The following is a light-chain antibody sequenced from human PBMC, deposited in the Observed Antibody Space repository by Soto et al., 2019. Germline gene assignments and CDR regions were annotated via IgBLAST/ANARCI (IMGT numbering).Light chain of an antibody. CDR3: LQDFNYPWT. CDR1: QGIGND. J-gene: IGKJ1*01. CDR2: AAS. Sequence: AIQMTRSPSSLSSHVRQRVTITRRSGQGIGNDLAWFQQRPGKAPKLLIYAASGLQSGVPSRFSGSGSGTDFTLTISSLQPEDFAAYYCLQDFNYPWTFGQGTKVDIK. V-gene: IGKV1-6*01.